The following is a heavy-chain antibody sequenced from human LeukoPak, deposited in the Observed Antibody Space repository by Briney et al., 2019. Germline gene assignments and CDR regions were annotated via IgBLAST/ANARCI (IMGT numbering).Heavy chain of an antibody. D-gene: IGHD3-3*01. J-gene: IGHJ4*02. CDR3: AKSVYDFWSGYYSAPYYFDY. CDR1: GFTFSSYA. V-gene: IGHV3-23*01. CDR2: ISGRGGST. Sequence: GGSLRLSCAASGFTFSSYAMSWVRQAPGKGLEWVSAISGRGGSTYYADSVKGRFTISRDNSKNTRYLQMNSLRAEDTAVYYCAKSVYDFWSGYYSAPYYFDYWGQGTLVTVSS.